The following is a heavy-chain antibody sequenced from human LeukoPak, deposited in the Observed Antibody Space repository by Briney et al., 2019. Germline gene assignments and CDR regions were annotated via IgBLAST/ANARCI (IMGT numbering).Heavy chain of an antibody. V-gene: IGHV3-23*01. CDR2: ISGSGGST. CDR3: AKELGYYYGSGSSLFGMDV. J-gene: IGHJ6*02. D-gene: IGHD3-10*01. CDR1: GFIFSSYE. Sequence: GGSLRLSCAASGFIFSSYEVGWVRQAPGKGLEWVSDISGSGGSTYYADSVRGRFTISRDNSKNTLYLQMSSLSPEDTAVYYCAKELGYYYGSGSSLFGMDVWGQGTTVTVSS.